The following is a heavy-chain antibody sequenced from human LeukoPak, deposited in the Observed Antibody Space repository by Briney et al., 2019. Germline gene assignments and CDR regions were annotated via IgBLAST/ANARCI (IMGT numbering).Heavy chain of an antibody. D-gene: IGHD2-15*01. CDR2: MNPETGDT. V-gene: IGHV1-8*01. CDR3: ARMDSSCEDNWFDP. CDR1: GYTFTNYG. J-gene: IGHJ5*02. Sequence: PLASVKVSCKASGYTFTNYGINWVRQAPGQGLEWMGWMNPETGDTGYTQKFQGRVTMTNDISIMTSYMDLTNITSADTAVYFCARMDSSCEDNWFDPWGQGTPVTVSS.